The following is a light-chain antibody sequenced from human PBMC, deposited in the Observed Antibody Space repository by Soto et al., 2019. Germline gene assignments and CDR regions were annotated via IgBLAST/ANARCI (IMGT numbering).Light chain of an antibody. CDR3: SSYTSSSTHV. CDR2: DVN. J-gene: IGLJ1*01. V-gene: IGLV2-14*03. CDR1: SSDIGAFTF. Sequence: QSALTQPASVSGSPGQPITISCTGTSSDIGAFTFVSWYQQHPGKVPKLMIFDVNRRPSGVSDRFSGSKSGNTASLTISGLQAEDESDYYCSSYTSSSTHVFGSGTKVTVL.